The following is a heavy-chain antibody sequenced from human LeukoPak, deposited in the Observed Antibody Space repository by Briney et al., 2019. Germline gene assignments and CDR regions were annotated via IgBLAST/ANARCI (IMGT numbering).Heavy chain of an antibody. Sequence: GGSLRLSCAASGFTFSSYAMSWVRQAPGKGLEWVSAISGSGGSTYYADSVKGRFTISRDNSKNTLYLRMNSLRAEDTAVYYCATFSFGDYYYYYGMDVWGQGTTVTVSS. CDR3: ATFSFGDYYYYYGMDV. CDR1: GFTFSSYA. V-gene: IGHV3-23*01. CDR2: ISGSGGST. D-gene: IGHD4-17*01. J-gene: IGHJ6*02.